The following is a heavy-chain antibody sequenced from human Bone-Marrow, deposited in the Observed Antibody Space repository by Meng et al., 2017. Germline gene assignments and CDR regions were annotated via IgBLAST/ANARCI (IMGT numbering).Heavy chain of an antibody. V-gene: IGHV3-74*01. Sequence: GGSLRLSCAASGFTFSSYWMYWVRQAPGKGLVWISRINSDGTTTTYADSVKGRFTVSRDNAKNTLYLQMNSLGADDTAVYYCARDLAWVLFDYWGQGALVTVSS. J-gene: IGHJ4*02. CDR3: ARDLAWVLFDY. CDR2: INSDGTTT. D-gene: IGHD3-3*01. CDR1: GFTFSSYW.